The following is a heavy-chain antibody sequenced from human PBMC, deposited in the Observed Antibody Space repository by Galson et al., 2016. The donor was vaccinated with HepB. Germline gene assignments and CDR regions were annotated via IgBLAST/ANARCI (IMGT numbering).Heavy chain of an antibody. J-gene: IGHJ4*02. CDR3: ARGTPDYRPYYFDY. CDR2: IRSKTYGGTT. Sequence: SLRLSCATSRFTFGDYAMSWFRQAPGKGLEWVGFIRSKTYGGTTEYVASVKARFTISRDDSKSFAYLQMSSLNTGDTAVYYCARGTPDYRPYYFDYWGQGTLVTVSS. CDR1: RFTFGDYA. V-gene: IGHV3-49*03. D-gene: IGHD4-11*01.